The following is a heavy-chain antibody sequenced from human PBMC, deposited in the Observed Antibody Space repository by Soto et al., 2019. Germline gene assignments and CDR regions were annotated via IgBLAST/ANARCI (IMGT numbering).Heavy chain of an antibody. J-gene: IGHJ4*02. V-gene: IGHV3-21*01. CDR3: ARMRRGSDYFDY. D-gene: IGHD6-25*01. Sequence: AGGSLRLSCAASGFTFSSYSMNWVRQAPGKGLEWVSSISSSSSYIYYADSVKGRFTISRDNAKNSLYLQMNSLRAEDTAVYYCARMRRGSDYFDYWGQGTLVTVSS. CDR1: GFTFSSYS. CDR2: ISSSSSYI.